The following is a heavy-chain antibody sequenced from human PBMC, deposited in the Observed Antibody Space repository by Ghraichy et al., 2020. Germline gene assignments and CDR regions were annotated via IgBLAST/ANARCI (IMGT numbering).Heavy chain of an antibody. CDR1: GLTFRNAW. J-gene: IGHJ3*02. Sequence: GGSLRLSCAASGLTFRNAWLRWVRQVPGKGLEWVGRIKSKSDGETTDYTAPVKGRFSISRDDSKSTLYLQMNSLNTEDTAVYYCSLDDPRWGIWGQGTLVIVSS. CDR3: SLDDPRWGI. D-gene: IGHD3-16*01. CDR2: IKSKSDGETT. V-gene: IGHV3-15*01.